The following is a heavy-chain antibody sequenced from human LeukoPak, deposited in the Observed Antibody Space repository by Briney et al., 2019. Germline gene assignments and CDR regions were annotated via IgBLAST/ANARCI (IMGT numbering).Heavy chain of an antibody. J-gene: IGHJ6*02. CDR2: ISYDGSNK. Sequence: GGSLRLSCAASGFTFSSYGMHWVRQAPGKGLEWVAVISYDGSNKYYADSVKGRFTISRDNSKNTLYLQMNSLRAEDTAVYYCAKDQWLAYYYYYGMDVWGQGTTVTV. CDR3: AKDQWLAYYYYYGMDV. V-gene: IGHV3-30*18. CDR1: GFTFSSYG. D-gene: IGHD6-19*01.